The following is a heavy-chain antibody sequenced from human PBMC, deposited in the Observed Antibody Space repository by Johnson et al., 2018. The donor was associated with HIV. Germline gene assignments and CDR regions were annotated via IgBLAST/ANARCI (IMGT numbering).Heavy chain of an antibody. D-gene: IGHD2-8*02. J-gene: IGHJ3*02. Sequence: VQLVESGGVVVQPGGSLRLSCAASGFTFDDYSMRWVRQAPGKGLEWVSLITCDGGSTYYADSVKGRFTISRDNCKNSLYLQMNRLRAEDTALYYCADLRGDCSGGVCFDPGIVAFDIWGQGTMVTVSS. CDR2: ITCDGGST. V-gene: IGHV3-43D*03. CDR3: ADLRGDCSGGVCFDPGIVAFDI. CDR1: GFTFDDYS.